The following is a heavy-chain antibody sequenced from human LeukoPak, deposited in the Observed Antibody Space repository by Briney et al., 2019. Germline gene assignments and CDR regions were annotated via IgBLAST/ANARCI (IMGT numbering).Heavy chain of an antibody. CDR3: AREYSSSVGRAFDI. Sequence: GGTLRLSCAAPGFMLHDYAIHWVRQAPGKGLEWVSYISSRSSSTYYADSVKGRFTISRDNAKNSLYLQMNSLRAEDTAVYYCAREYSSSVGRAFDIWGQGTMVTVSS. CDR1: GFMLHDYA. CDR2: ISSRSSST. D-gene: IGHD6-13*01. V-gene: IGHV3-48*01. J-gene: IGHJ3*02.